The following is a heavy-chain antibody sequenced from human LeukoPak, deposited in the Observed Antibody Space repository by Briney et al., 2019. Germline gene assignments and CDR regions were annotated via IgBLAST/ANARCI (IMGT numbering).Heavy chain of an antibody. J-gene: IGHJ3*02. V-gene: IGHV3-53*01. D-gene: IGHD5/OR15-5a*01. CDR1: GFTLSSNY. CDR2: IYSGGST. Sequence: GGSLRLSCAASGFTLSSNYMSWVRQAPGKGLEGVSVIYSGGSTYYSDSVKGRFTISRDNSKNTLYLPMNSLRAEDTAVYYCARDSVASLGAFDIWGQGTMVTVSS. CDR3: ARDSVASLGAFDI.